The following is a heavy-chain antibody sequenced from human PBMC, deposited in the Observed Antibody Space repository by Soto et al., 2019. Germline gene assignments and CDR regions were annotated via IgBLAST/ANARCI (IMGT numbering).Heavy chain of an antibody. CDR1: GFTFSHYS. J-gene: IGHJ6*02. Sequence: VGSLRLSCAASGFTFSHYSLNWVRQAPGKGLEWVSSISSSLSYIYYADSVKGRFTISRDNAKNSLYLQMNSLRAEDTAVYYCARKGYGDYGGMDVWGQGTTVTVSS. CDR3: ARKGYGDYGGMDV. CDR2: ISSSLSYI. D-gene: IGHD4-17*01. V-gene: IGHV3-21*01.